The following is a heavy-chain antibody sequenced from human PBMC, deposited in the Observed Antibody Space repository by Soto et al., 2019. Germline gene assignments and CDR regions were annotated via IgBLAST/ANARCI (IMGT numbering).Heavy chain of an antibody. Sequence: EEQLVESGGGLVQPGRSLRLSCTGSGFTFDDYAMHWVRHAPGKGLEWVSGITWNGDTVGYANSVKGRFIISRDNAKNSLYLQMNSLRPDDTALYYCAKTPLPEIVPVSRELTYYYFGMDVWGQGTSVTVSS. CDR3: AKTPLPEIVPVSRELTYYYFGMDV. CDR1: GFTFDDYA. CDR2: ITWNGDTV. J-gene: IGHJ6*02. D-gene: IGHD3-10*01. V-gene: IGHV3-9*01.